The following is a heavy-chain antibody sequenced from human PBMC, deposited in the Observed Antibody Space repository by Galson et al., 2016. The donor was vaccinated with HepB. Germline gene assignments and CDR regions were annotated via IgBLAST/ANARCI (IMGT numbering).Heavy chain of an antibody. CDR1: GDSVSSNSAG. J-gene: IGHJ1*01. CDR3: ARSYLLGRGFGW. Sequence: CAISGDSVSSNSAGWNWIRQSPSRGLEWLGRTFYRSNWQNDYAESVKSRITINPDTSKTQFSLQLNSVTPADTAVYYCARSYLLGRGFGWWGQGTLVTVSS. V-gene: IGHV6-1*01. CDR2: TFYRSNWQN. D-gene: IGHD7-27*01.